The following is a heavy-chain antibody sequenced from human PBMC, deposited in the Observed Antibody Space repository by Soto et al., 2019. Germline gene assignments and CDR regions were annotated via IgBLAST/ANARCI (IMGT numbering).Heavy chain of an antibody. CDR2: IYYSGST. CDR3: ARDSHRMVATIGHFDY. D-gene: IGHD5-12*01. CDR1: GGSISSYY. V-gene: IGHV4-59*01. Sequence: SETLSLTCTVSGGSISSYYWSWIRQPPGKGLEWIGYIYYSGSTNYNPSLKSRVTISVDTSKNQFSLKLSSVTAADTAVYYCARDSHRMVATIGHFDYWGQGTLVTVS. J-gene: IGHJ4*02.